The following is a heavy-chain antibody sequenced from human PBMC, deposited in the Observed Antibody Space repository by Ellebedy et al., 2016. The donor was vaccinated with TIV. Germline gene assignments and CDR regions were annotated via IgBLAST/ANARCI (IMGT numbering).Heavy chain of an antibody. Sequence: SETLSLTXAVYGESFSGFYWSWIRQPPGKGLEWIGEMNHSGSANYNPSLKSRVTISVDTSNTQFSLELSSVTAADTAVYYCATAMVRGDPDAFDIWGQGTMVTVSS. CDR3: ATAMVRGDPDAFDI. CDR1: GESFSGFY. J-gene: IGHJ3*02. V-gene: IGHV4-34*01. D-gene: IGHD3-10*01. CDR2: MNHSGSA.